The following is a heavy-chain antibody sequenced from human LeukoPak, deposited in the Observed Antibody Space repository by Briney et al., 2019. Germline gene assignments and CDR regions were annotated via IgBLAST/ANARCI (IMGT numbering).Heavy chain of an antibody. CDR2: INHSGST. CDR1: GFTFSSYA. V-gene: IGHV4-34*01. CDR3: ARSILGLYYKYGMDV. D-gene: IGHD3-10*01. J-gene: IGHJ6*02. Sequence: GSLRLSCAASGFTFSSYAMSWVRQPPGKGLEWIGEINHSGSTNYNPSLKSRVTISVDTSKNQFSLKLSSVTAADTAVYYCARSILGLYYKYGMDVWGQGTTVTVSS.